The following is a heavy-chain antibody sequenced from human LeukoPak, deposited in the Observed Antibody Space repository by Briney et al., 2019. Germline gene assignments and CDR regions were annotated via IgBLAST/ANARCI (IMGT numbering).Heavy chain of an antibody. D-gene: IGHD3-22*01. J-gene: IGHJ5*02. CDR3: AREGTYYDSSGYYVS. CDR1: GFTFSSFA. CDR2: ISSSGGKT. V-gene: IGHV3-23*01. Sequence: GGSLRLSCAASGFTFSSFAMTWVRQAPGKGLEWVSVISSSGGKTYYADSVKGRFTLSRDNSNRTLFLEMSSLRVEDTAVYYCAREGTYYDSSGYYVSWGQGTLVTVSA.